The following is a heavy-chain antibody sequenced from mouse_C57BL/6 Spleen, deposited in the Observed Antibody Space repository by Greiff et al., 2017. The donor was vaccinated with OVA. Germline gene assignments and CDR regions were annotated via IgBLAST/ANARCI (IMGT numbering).Heavy chain of an antibody. D-gene: IGHD1-1*01. J-gene: IGHJ4*01. CDR2: ISGGGGNT. CDR3: ARRDSTTVVEGDYAMDD. Sequence: EVKLVESGGGLVKPVGSLPLSCAASGFPFSSYTMSWVRQTPEKRLEWVATISGGGGNTYYPDSVKGRFTISRDNAKNTLYLKMRGLRAEDTALYYCARRDSTTVVEGDYAMDDWGQGTAVTVSS. CDR1: GFPFSSYT. V-gene: IGHV5-9*01.